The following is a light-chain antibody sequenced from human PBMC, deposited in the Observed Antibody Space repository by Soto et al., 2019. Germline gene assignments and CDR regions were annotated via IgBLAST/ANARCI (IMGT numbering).Light chain of an antibody. CDR3: AALDDSLSGVL. CDR1: SSNIGSNY. J-gene: IGLJ2*01. Sequence: QSVLTQPPSASGAPGQRVTISCSGSSSNIGSNYVYWYQQLPGTAPKLLIYRNNQRRSGVPDRFSGSKSGTSVSLAISGLRSEDEGKYYCAALDDSLSGVLFGGGTKLTVL. V-gene: IGLV1-47*01. CDR2: RNN.